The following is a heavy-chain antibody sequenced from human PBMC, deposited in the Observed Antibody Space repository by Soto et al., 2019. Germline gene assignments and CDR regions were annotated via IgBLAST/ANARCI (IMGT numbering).Heavy chain of an antibody. CDR1: GFTFSSYS. D-gene: IGHD3-16*02. V-gene: IGHV3-48*01. Sequence: EVQLVESGGGLVQPGGSLRLSCGASGFTFSSYSMNWVSQAPGKGLEWVSYISSSSSTIYYADSVKGRFTISRDNAKNSLYPQMNSIRAEDRAVYSCARDTIITFGRVITLDYWGQGTIVTVSS. CDR3: ARDTIITFGRVITLDY. J-gene: IGHJ4*02. CDR2: ISSSSSTI.